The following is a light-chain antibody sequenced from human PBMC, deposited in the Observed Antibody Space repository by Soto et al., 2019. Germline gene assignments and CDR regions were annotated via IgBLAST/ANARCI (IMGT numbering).Light chain of an antibody. CDR3: QQYGSSLIT. Sequence: EIVLTQSPGTLSLSPGERATLSCRASQSVSSSYLAWYQQKPGQAPRLLIYGASSRATGIPDRFSGSGSGTDLTLSISRLEPEVFAVYYCQQYGSSLITFGPGTKVDIK. J-gene: IGKJ3*01. CDR2: GAS. V-gene: IGKV3-20*01. CDR1: QSVSSSY.